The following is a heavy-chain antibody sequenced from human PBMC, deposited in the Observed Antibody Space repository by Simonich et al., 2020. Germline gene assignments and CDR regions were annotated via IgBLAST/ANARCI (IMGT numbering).Heavy chain of an antibody. V-gene: IGHV4-38-2*01. J-gene: IGHJ6*02. D-gene: IGHD6-13*01. CDR3: ARVGYSNYYYYGMDV. CDR2: IYHSGIT. CDR1: GYSISSGYY. Sequence: QVQLQESGPGLVKPSETLSLTCAVSGYSISSGYYWGWIRQPPGKGLEWIGGIYHSGITYYNPSLKSRVTISLDTSRNKFSLKLSSVTAADTAVYYCARVGYSNYYYYGMDVWGQGTTVTVSS.